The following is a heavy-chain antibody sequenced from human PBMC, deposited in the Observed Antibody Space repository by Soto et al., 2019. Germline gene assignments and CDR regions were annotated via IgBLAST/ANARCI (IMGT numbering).Heavy chain of an antibody. Sequence: PSETLSLTCAVYGGSFSGYYWSWIRQPPGKGLEWIGEINHSGSTNYNPSLKSRVTISVDTSKNQFSLKLSSVTAADTAVYYCARFLLGGLATLGYYFDYWGQGTMVTVSS. J-gene: IGHJ4*02. D-gene: IGHD3-16*01. CDR2: INHSGST. CDR3: ARFLLGGLATLGYYFDY. CDR1: GGSFSGYY. V-gene: IGHV4-34*01.